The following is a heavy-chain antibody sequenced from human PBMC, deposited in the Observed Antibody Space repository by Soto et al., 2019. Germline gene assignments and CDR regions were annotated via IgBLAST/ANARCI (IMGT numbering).Heavy chain of an antibody. Sequence: QVQLVESGGGVVQPGRSLRLSCAASGFTFSSYAMHWVRQAPGKGLEGVAVISYDGSNKYYADSEKRRFAISRDNSKNTLYLQMNSLSAEDTAVYYCARVPSSSGRAHFDYWGQGTLVTVSS. CDR3: ARVPSSSGRAHFDY. CDR2: ISYDGSNK. CDR1: GFTFSSYA. J-gene: IGHJ4*02. D-gene: IGHD2-15*01. V-gene: IGHV3-30*09.